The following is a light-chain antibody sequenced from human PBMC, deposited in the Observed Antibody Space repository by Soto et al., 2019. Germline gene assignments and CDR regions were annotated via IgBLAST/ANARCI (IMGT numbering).Light chain of an antibody. Sequence: DIVLTQSPDSLSVSLGEWATINCKSSQSVLYSSNNKNYLAWYQQRPGQPPRLLIYWASTRQSGVPDRFRGSGSGTDFTLTISSLQAEDVAVYYCQQYYSYPRTFGQGTQLEIK. CDR3: QQYYSYPRT. J-gene: IGKJ2*01. CDR2: WAS. CDR1: QSVLYSSNNKNY. V-gene: IGKV4-1*01.